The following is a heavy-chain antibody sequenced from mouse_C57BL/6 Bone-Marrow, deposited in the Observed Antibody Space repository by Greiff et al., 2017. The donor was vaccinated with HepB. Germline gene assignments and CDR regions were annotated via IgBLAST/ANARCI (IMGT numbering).Heavy chain of an antibody. V-gene: IGHV14-4*01. CDR1: GFNIKDDY. CDR3: TTVYGGFAY. D-gene: IGHD1-1*01. Sequence: EVQLQQSGAELVRPGASVKLSCTASGFNIKDDYMHWVKQGPEQGLEWIGWIDPENGDTEYASKFQGKATITADTSSNTAYLQLSSLTSEDTAVYYCTTVYGGFAYWGQGTLVTVSA. J-gene: IGHJ3*01. CDR2: IDPENGDT.